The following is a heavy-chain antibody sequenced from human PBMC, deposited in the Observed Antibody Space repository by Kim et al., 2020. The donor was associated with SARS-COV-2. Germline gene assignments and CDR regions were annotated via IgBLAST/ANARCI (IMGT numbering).Heavy chain of an antibody. CDR1: GGTFSSYT. V-gene: IGHV1-69*02. Sequence: SVKVSCKASGGTFSSYTISWVRQAPGQGLEWMGRIIPILGIANYAQKFQGRVTITADKSTSTAYMELSSLRSEDTAVYYCARQLQGGIAAAGTNAADYWGQGTLVTVSS. D-gene: IGHD6-13*01. CDR2: IIPILGIA. CDR3: ARQLQGGIAAAGTNAADY. J-gene: IGHJ4*02.